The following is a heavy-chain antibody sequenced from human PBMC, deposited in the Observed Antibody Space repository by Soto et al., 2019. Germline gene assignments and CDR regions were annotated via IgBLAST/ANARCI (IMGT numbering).Heavy chain of an antibody. CDR1: GYSVSDFC. V-gene: IGHV1-3*01. Sequence: ASVKVSCKVSGYSVSDFCIHWLRQAPGQGLEWMGCLNAGNGNTKYSQKFQGRVTITRDTSASTAYMELSSLRSEDTAVYYCARTTYYYDSSGYYYVLPYFDYWGQGTLVTVSS. CDR3: ARTTYYYDSSGYYYVLPYFDY. CDR2: LNAGNGNT. J-gene: IGHJ4*02. D-gene: IGHD3-22*01.